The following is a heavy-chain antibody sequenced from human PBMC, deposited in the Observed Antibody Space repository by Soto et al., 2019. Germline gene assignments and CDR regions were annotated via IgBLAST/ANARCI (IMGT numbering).Heavy chain of an antibody. CDR3: AGEGAGAYCSSTSCHTPLPV. Sequence: SETLSLTCTVSGGSISSGGYYWSWIRQHPGKGLEWIGYIYYSGSTYYNPSLKSRVTISVDTSKNQFSLKLSSVTAADTAVYYCAGEGAGAYCSSTSCHTPLPVWGQGTMVTVSS. CDR1: GGSISSGGYY. D-gene: IGHD2-2*02. J-gene: IGHJ3*01. V-gene: IGHV4-31*03. CDR2: IYYSGST.